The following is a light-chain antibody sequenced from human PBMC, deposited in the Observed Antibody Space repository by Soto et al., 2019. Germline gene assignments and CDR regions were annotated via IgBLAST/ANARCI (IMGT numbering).Light chain of an antibody. CDR3: AAWDDSLNGPL. CDR2: IHN. Sequence: QSVLTQPPSASGTPGQRVTISCSGSNSNIGSNPVNWYQHLPGTAPKLLIFIHNHRPLGVPDRFSGSKSGTSASLAISGLQSEDEADYYCAAWDDSLNGPLFGGGTKVTVL. CDR1: NSNIGSNP. V-gene: IGLV1-44*01. J-gene: IGLJ2*01.